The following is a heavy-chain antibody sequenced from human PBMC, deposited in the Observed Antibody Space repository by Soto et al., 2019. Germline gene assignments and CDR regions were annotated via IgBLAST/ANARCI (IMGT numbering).Heavy chain of an antibody. Sequence: QVQLVQSGAEVKKPGSSVKVSCKASGGTFSSYAISWVRQAPGQGLEWMGGIIPIFGTANYAQKFQGRVTITADESTSTAYMELSSLRSEDTAVYYCFTVLVDAAATHGAYYDYGMDVWGQGTTVTVSS. CDR2: IIPIFGTA. V-gene: IGHV1-69*01. J-gene: IGHJ6*02. CDR3: FTVLVDAAATHGAYYDYGMDV. CDR1: GGTFSSYA. D-gene: IGHD6-13*01.